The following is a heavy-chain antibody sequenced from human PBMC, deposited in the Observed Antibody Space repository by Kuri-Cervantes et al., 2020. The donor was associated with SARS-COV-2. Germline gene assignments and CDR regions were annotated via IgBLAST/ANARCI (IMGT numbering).Heavy chain of an antibody. D-gene: IGHD3-16*01. V-gene: IGHV3-48*03. CDR2: ISSSGSTI. CDR3: ASYDDYNYVFDY. J-gene: IGHJ4*01. CDR1: EFTFSSYG. Sequence: SLKISCAASEFTFSSYGMNWVRQAPGKGLEWVSYISSSGSTIYYADSVKGRFTISRDNAKNSLYLQMNSLRAEDTAVYYCASYDDYNYVFDYWGQGTLVTVSS.